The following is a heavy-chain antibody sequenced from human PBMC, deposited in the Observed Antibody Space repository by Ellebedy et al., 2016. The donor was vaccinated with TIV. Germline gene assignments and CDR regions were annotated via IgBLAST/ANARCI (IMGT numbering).Heavy chain of an antibody. CDR3: TPGGTTKVKKGFGY. J-gene: IGHJ4*02. CDR1: GFTFSDSG. V-gene: IGHV3-30*03. Sequence: GESLKISCVTPGFTFSDSGMHWVRQGPGKGLEWVANISNDGRSKKNGDSVRGRFNISRDNSKSTLYLQMDSLRDDDTAVYYCTPGGTTKVKKGFGYWGQGTLVTVSS. D-gene: IGHD2-8*02. CDR2: ISNDGRSK.